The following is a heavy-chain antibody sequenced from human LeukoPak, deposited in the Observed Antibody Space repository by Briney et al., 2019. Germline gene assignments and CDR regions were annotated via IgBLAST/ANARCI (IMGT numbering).Heavy chain of an antibody. CDR3: ASGVEYQLLQGNWFDP. D-gene: IGHD2-2*01. CDR1: GGTFSSYA. Sequence: SVNVSCTASGGTFSSYAISWVRQAPGQGLEWMGGIIPIFGTANYAQKFQGRVTITADESTSTAYMELSSLRSEDTAVYYCASGVEYQLLQGNWFDPWGQGTLVTVSS. J-gene: IGHJ5*02. CDR2: IIPIFGTA. V-gene: IGHV1-69*13.